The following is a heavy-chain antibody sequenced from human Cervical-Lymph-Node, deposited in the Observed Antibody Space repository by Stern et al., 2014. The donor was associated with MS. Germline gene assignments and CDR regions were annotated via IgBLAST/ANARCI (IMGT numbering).Heavy chain of an antibody. CDR3: ATDLGVGPTAY. D-gene: IGHD1-26*01. V-gene: IGHV1-69*06. CDR1: GGTFSNSG. J-gene: IGHJ4*02. Sequence: VQLEESGAEVRKPGSSVKVSCKASGGTFSNSGISWVRQAPGQGLEWMGGIIPLFGTTNYAQQFQVRVTITADKSTETAFLELRSLTSDDTAVYYCATDLGVGPTAYWGQGTLVTVSS. CDR2: IIPLFGTT.